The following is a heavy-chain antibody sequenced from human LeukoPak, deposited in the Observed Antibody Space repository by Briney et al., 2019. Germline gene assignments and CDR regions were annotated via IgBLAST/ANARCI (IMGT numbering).Heavy chain of an antibody. CDR2: IIPIFGIA. CDR3: ASTSGYSYGNYYYYGMDV. J-gene: IGHJ6*02. V-gene: IGHV1-69*04. CDR1: GGTFSSYA. Sequence: SVKVSCKASGGTFSSYAISWVRQAPGQGLEWMGRIIPIFGIANYAQKFQGRVTITADKSTSTAYMELSSLRSEDTAVYYCASTSGYSYGNYYYYGMDVWGQGTTVTASS. D-gene: IGHD5-18*01.